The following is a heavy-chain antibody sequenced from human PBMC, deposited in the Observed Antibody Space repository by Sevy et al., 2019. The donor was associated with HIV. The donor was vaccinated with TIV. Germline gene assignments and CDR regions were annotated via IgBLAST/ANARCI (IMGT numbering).Heavy chain of an antibody. J-gene: IGHJ4*02. Sequence: GGSLRLSCAASGFSFDDYAMHWVRQAPGKGLEWVSLVTWDGGGTYYGDSVKGRFTISRDNSKNSLYLQMNSLRTEDTALYYWSRDREYSGYGAFDNWGQGTLVTVSS. CDR1: GFSFDDYA. CDR3: SRDREYSGYGAFDN. CDR2: VTWDGGGT. V-gene: IGHV3-43D*04. D-gene: IGHD5-12*01.